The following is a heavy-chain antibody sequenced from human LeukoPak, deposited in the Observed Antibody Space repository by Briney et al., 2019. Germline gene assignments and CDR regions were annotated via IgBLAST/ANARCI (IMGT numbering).Heavy chain of an antibody. CDR2: ISSTSYYI. J-gene: IGHJ6*03. D-gene: IGHD1-1*01. CDR1: GFTFGYYT. CDR3: AKDLDDDYYYYMDV. Sequence: GGSLRLSCAASGFTFGYYTMNWVRQAPGKGLEWLSSISSTSYYIYYADSLKGRFTISRDSSKNTLYLQMNSLRAEDTAVYYCAKDLDDDYYYYMDVWGKGTTVTVSS. V-gene: IGHV3-21*04.